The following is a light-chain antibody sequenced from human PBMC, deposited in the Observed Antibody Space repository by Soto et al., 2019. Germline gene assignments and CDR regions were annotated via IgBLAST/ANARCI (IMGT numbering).Light chain of an antibody. Sequence: IQMTQSRSSQAASVGDRATITCRASQDIQNALGWYQQKPGKAPKRLIYAASSLQSGVPSRFRGSRSGTEFTLTISSLQPDDFATYYCLQHDSNVWTFGQGTKVDIK. CDR3: LQHDSNVWT. V-gene: IGKV1-17*01. CDR2: AAS. CDR1: QDIQNA. J-gene: IGKJ1*01.